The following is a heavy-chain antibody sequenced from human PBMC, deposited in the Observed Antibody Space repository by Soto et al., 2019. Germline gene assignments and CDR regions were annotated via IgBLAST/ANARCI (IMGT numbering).Heavy chain of an antibody. J-gene: IGHJ6*02. CDR3: ARVQCSGGSCYSVYYYYGMDV. CDR1: GFTFSSYA. CDR2: ISYDGSNK. V-gene: IGHV3-30-3*01. D-gene: IGHD2-15*01. Sequence: PGGSLRLSCAASGFTFSSYAMHWVRQAPGKGLEWVAVISYDGSNKYYADSVKGRFTISRDNSKNTLYLQMNSLRAEDTAVYYCARVQCSGGSCYSVYYYYGMDVWGQGTTVTVS.